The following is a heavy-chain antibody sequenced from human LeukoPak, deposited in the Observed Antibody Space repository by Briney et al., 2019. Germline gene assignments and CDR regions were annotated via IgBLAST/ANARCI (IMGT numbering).Heavy chain of an antibody. V-gene: IGHV3-15*01. J-gene: IGHJ4*02. CDR1: GFSFSDYE. CDR3: TIYYYDSGSYGLIRY. D-gene: IGHD3-10*01. Sequence: GGSLRLSCAASGFSFSDYEMSCVRQAPGKGLEWVGRIKSKSDGGTTDYAAPVKGVFTISRDDYKNTLYLQMNTLKAEDTAVYYCTIYYYDSGSYGLIRYWGQGTLVTVSS. CDR2: IKSKSDGGTT.